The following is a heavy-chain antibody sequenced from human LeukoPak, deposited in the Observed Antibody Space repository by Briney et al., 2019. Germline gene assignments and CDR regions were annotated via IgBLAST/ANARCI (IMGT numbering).Heavy chain of an antibody. CDR2: ISTYNGNT. CDR1: GYTFTSYG. J-gene: IGHJ4*02. D-gene: IGHD5-12*01. CDR3: AGGGSGYDLVGEPFDY. V-gene: IGHV1-18*01. Sequence: GASVKVSCKASGYTFTSYGISWVRQAPGQGLEWLGWISTYNGNTHYAQKLQGRVTMTTDTSTTTAYMELRSLRSDDTAVYYCAGGGSGYDLVGEPFDYWGQGTLVTVSS.